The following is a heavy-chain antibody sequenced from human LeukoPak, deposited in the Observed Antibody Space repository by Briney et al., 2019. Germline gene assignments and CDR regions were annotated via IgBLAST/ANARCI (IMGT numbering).Heavy chain of an antibody. J-gene: IGHJ6*02. CDR2: INHSGST. CDR3: ATRNWRSYGMDV. Sequence: SETLSLTCAVYGGSFSGYYWSWIRQPPGKGLEWIGEINHSGSTNYNPSLKSRVTISVDTSKNQFSLKLSSVTAADTAVYYCATRNWRSYGMDVWGQGTTVTVSS. CDR1: GGSFSGYY. D-gene: IGHD1-1*01. V-gene: IGHV4-34*01.